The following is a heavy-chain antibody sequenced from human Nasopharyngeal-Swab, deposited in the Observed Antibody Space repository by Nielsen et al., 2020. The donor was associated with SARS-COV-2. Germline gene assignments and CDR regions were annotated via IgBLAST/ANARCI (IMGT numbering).Heavy chain of an antibody. CDR1: GFTFDDYA. CDR3: AKDITSGDTMATHYYYSMDV. J-gene: IGHJ6*01. CDR2: ISWNSGSI. D-gene: IGHD2-21*01. V-gene: IGHV3-9*01. Sequence: GGSLRLSCAASGFTFDDYAMHWVRQAPGKGLEWVSGISWNSGSIGYADSVKGRFTISRDNAKNSLYLQMNSLRAEDTALYYCAKDITSGDTMATHYYYSMDVWGQGTTVTVSS.